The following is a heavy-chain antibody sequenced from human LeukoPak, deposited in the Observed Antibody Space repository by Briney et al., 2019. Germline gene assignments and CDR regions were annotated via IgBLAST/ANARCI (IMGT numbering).Heavy chain of an antibody. V-gene: IGHV3-21*01. J-gene: IGHJ4*02. CDR1: GFTFSSYS. CDR2: ISTTSTYI. CDR3: AREYVYSSSSSLDY. Sequence: GGSLRLSCAASGFTFSSYSMNWVRQAPGKGLEWLSSISTTSTYIYYADSVKGRFTISRDNAKNSLYLQMNSLRAEDTAVYYCAREYVYSSSSSLDYWGQGTLVTVSS. D-gene: IGHD6-6*01.